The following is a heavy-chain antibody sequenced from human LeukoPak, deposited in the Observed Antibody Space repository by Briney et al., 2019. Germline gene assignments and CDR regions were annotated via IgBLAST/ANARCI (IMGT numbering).Heavy chain of an antibody. V-gene: IGHV3-23*01. Sequence: GGSLRLSCAASGFTFSSYAMSWVRQAPGEGLEWVSALSGSGGSTYYADSVKGRFTISRDNSKSTLYLQMNSLRAEDTAVYYCAKRNRDSSGYYFDYWGQGTLVTVSS. CDR3: AKRNRDSSGYYFDY. CDR2: LSGSGGST. CDR1: GFTFSSYA. J-gene: IGHJ4*02. D-gene: IGHD3-22*01.